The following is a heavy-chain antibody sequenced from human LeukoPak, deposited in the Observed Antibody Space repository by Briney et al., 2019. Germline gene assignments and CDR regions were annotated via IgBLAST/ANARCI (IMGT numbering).Heavy chain of an antibody. CDR3: ARIAEGTRVDY. V-gene: IGHV2-70*04. CDR2: IDWDDVK. Sequence: SGPALVKPTQTLTLTCTFSGLSLTTSGMRVSWICQPPGKALEWLARIDWDDVKFYGTSLKTRLTISKDTSKNQVALIITNMDPVDTATYYCARIAEGTRVDYWGQGILVTVSS. J-gene: IGHJ4*02. D-gene: IGHD1-14*01. CDR1: GLSLTTSGMR.